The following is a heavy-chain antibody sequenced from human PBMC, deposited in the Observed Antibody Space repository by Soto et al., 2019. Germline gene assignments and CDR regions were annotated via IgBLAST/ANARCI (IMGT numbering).Heavy chain of an antibody. CDR3: AREGSDTMIVGAVPSY. Sequence: GESLKISCAASGFTFSSYWMSWVRQAPGKGLEWVANIKQDGSEKYYVDSVKGRFTISRDNAKNSLYLQMNSLRAEDTAVYYCAREGSDTMIVGAVPSYWGQGTLVTVSS. CDR1: GFTFSSYW. V-gene: IGHV3-7*01. CDR2: IKQDGSEK. J-gene: IGHJ4*02. D-gene: IGHD3-22*01.